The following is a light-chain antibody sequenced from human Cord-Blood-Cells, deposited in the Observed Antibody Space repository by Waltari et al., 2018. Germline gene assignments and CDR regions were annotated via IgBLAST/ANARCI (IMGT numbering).Light chain of an antibody. V-gene: IGKV1-5*01. CDR2: DAS. CDR1: QSISSW. J-gene: IGKJ1*01. CDR3: QQYNSYWT. Sequence: DTQMTQSPSTLSASVGDRVTITCRASQSISSWLAWYPQKPGKAPKLLIYDASSLESGVPSRVSGSGAGTEDTLPISSLQPDDFATYYGQQYNSYWTCGQGTKVESK.